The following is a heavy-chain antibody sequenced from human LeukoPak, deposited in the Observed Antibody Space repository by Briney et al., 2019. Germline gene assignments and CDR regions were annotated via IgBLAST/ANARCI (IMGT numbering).Heavy chain of an antibody. CDR3: AGEGEYGDSYS. V-gene: IGHV4-30-2*01. CDR2: IYRGRT. CDR1: GDSISYESYY. J-gene: IGHJ4*02. Sequence: SETLSLTCAVAGDSISYESYYWNWIRQAPGKGPEWIGNIYRGRTPVNPSYTSRDAITCVTSKSNFSLILTSVTAAETAMYYWAGEGEYGDSYSWGQGVLVIVSA. D-gene: IGHD2-21*02.